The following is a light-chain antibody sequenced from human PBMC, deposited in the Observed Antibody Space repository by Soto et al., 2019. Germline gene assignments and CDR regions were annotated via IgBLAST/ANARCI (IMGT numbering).Light chain of an antibody. J-gene: IGKJ4*01. CDR3: QQRSDWPST. Sequence: EIVLTQSPATLSLSPGERATLSCRASQSVGTYFAWYQQKPGQAPRLLIYDSSNRATGIPARFSGSGSGTDFTLTISIREPEDFAVYYCQQRSDWPSTFGGGTKVEIK. CDR2: DSS. V-gene: IGKV3-11*01. CDR1: QSVGTY.